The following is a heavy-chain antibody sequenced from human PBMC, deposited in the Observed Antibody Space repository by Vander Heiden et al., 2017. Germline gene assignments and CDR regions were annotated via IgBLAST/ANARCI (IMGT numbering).Heavy chain of an antibody. D-gene: IGHD3-22*01. CDR3: AKDRDEAYYDSSGYPDY. Sequence: EVQLLESGGGLVQPGGSLRLSCAASGFTFRCYAISWVRQAPGKGLEWVSAISGSGGSTYYADSVKGRFTISRDNSKNTLYLQMNSLRAEDTAVYYCAKDRDEAYYDSSGYPDYWGQGTLVTVSS. J-gene: IGHJ4*02. CDR2: ISGSGGST. V-gene: IGHV3-23*01. CDR1: GFTFRCYA.